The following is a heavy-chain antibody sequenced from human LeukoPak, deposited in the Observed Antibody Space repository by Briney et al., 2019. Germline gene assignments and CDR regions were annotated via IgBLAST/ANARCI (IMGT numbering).Heavy chain of an antibody. CDR3: ARDPKAGSDSSGYY. CDR2: ISSSSSYI. V-gene: IGHV3-21*01. CDR1: GFTFSSYS. J-gene: IGHJ4*02. Sequence: GGSLRLSCAASGFTFSSYSMNWVRQAPGKGLQWVSSISSSSSYIYYADSVKGRFTISRDNAKNSLYLQMNSLRAEDTAVYYCARDPKAGSDSSGYYWGQGTLVTVSS. D-gene: IGHD3-22*01.